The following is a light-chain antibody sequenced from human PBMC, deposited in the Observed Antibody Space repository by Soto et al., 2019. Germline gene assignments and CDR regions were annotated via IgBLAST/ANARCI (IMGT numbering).Light chain of an antibody. J-gene: IGLJ2*01. CDR1: SSNIGSNY. CDR3: AAWDDSLSGHVV. CDR2: RNN. Sequence: QSVLTPPPAASGTPGHRVNISCSGRSSNIGSNYVYWYQQLPGTAPKLLIYRNNQRPSGVPDRFSGSKSGTSASLAISGLRSEDEADYYCAAWDDSLSGHVVFGGGTKVTVL. V-gene: IGLV1-47*01.